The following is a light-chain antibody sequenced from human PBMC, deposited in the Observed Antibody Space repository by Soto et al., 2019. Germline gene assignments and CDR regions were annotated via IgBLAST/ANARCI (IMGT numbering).Light chain of an antibody. CDR2: DTN. J-gene: IGLJ2*01. Sequence: QSVLTQPPSVSAAPGQKVTISCSGTTSNIGNNYVSWYQQLPGTATKLLIYDTNERPSGIPDRFSGSKSGTSATLGITGLQTGDEADYYCATWDASLNAGVFGGGTKLTVL. CDR3: ATWDASLNAGV. CDR1: TSNIGNNY. V-gene: IGLV1-51*01.